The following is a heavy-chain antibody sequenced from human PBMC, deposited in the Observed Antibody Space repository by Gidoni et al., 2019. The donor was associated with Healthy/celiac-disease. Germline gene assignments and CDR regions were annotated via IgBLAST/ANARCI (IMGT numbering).Heavy chain of an antibody. CDR1: GYTFTSYA. V-gene: IGHV1-3*01. D-gene: IGHD3-3*01. CDR2: INAGNGNT. J-gene: IGHJ4*02. Sequence: QVQLVQSGAEVKKPGASVKVSCKASGYTFTSYAMHWVRQAPGQRLEWMGWINAGNGNTKYSQKFQGRVTITRDTSASTAYMELSSLRSEDTAVYYCARDGLITYLRFLEWLPTPVPFDYWGQGTLVTVSS. CDR3: ARDGLITYLRFLEWLPTPVPFDY.